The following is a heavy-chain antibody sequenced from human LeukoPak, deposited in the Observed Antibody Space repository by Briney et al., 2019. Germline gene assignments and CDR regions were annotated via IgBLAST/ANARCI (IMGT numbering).Heavy chain of an antibody. D-gene: IGHD6-13*01. V-gene: IGHV4-59*08. Sequence: PSETLSLTCTVSGGSISPYYWSWVRQPPGKGLEWIAYIYNSGTTKYNPSLKSRVSISVDTSKSQFSLRLTSVTAADTAVYYCARHGSSSTRKVYFDYWGQGTLVTVSS. CDR2: IYNSGTT. CDR1: GGSISPYY. CDR3: ARHGSSSTRKVYFDY. J-gene: IGHJ4*02.